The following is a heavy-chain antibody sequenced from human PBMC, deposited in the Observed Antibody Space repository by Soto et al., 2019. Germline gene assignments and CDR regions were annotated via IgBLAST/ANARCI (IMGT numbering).Heavy chain of an antibody. Sequence: GGSLRLSCAASGFTFSSYWMHWVRQAPGKGLEWVSRINPNGNTINYADSVKGRFTISRDNARNSLYLQINSLRGEDTAVYYCATAGSYRLDACGQGSLVTASS. CDR3: ATAGSYRLDA. V-gene: IGHV3-74*01. CDR1: GFTFSSYW. D-gene: IGHD3-16*02. CDR2: INPNGNTI. J-gene: IGHJ1*01.